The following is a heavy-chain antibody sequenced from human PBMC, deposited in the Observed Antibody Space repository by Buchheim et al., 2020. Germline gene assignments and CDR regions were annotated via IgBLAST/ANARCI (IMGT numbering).Heavy chain of an antibody. Sequence: QVQLVQSGAEVKKPGASVKVSCKASGYTFTSHYIHWVRQAPGQGLEWMGIMNPSDGRTMYAQNFQGRVAMTRDTSTSTAYMDLSSVGSEDTAGYFCGRAKRDVCDWYFDLGGRGNL. CDR3: GRAKRDVCDWYFDL. J-gene: IGHJ2*01. V-gene: IGHV1-46*03. D-gene: IGHD5-24*01. CDR1: GYTFTSHY. CDR2: MNPSDGRT.